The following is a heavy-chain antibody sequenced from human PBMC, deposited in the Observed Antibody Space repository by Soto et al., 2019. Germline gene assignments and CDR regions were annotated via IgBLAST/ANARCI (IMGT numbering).Heavy chain of an antibody. V-gene: IGHV4-31*03. CDR3: ARGRLGKTPGAFDI. CDR1: GGSISSGGYY. Sequence: SETLSLTCTVSGGSISSGGYYWSWIRQHPGKGLEWIGYIYYSGSTYYNPSLKSRVTISVDTSKNQFSLKLSSVTAADTAVYYCARGRLGKTPGAFDIWGQGTMVTVSS. J-gene: IGHJ3*02. D-gene: IGHD3-16*01. CDR2: IYYSGST.